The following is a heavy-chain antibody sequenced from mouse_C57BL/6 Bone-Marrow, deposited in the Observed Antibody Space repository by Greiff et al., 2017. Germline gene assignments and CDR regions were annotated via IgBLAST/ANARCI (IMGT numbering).Heavy chain of an antibody. Sequence: LVKPGASVKMSCKASGYTFTDYYMNWVKQSHGKSLEWIGVINPYNGGTSYNQKFKGKATLTVDKSSSTAYMELNRLTSEDSAVYYCARWGDYDRFAYWGQGTLVTGSA. V-gene: IGHV1-19*01. CDR2: INPYNGGT. D-gene: IGHD2-4*01. CDR3: ARWGDYDRFAY. CDR1: GYTFTDYY. J-gene: IGHJ3*01.